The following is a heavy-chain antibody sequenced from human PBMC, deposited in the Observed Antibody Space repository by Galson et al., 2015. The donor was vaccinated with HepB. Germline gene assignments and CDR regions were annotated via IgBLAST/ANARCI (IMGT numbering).Heavy chain of an antibody. CDR1: GYTFTSYG. V-gene: IGHV1-18*01. Sequence: QSGAEVKKPGASVKVSCKASGYTFTSYGISWVRQAPGQGLEWMGWISAYNGNTNYAQKLQGRVTMATDTSTSTAYMELRSLRSDDTAVYYCARDRDLDSSGYYYAFDYWGQGTLVTVSS. CDR2: ISAYNGNT. D-gene: IGHD3-22*01. CDR3: ARDRDLDSSGYYYAFDY. J-gene: IGHJ4*02.